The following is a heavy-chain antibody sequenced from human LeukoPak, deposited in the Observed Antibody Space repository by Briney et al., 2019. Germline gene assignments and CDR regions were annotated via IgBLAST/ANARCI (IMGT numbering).Heavy chain of an antibody. CDR2: VSGSAGRT. CDR3: AKNRGHCVDGVCHNYYYMDV. CDR1: GFTFSSYA. V-gene: IGHV3-23*01. D-gene: IGHD2-8*02. Sequence: GGSLRLSCAASGFTFSSYAMTWVRQAPGKGLEWVSTVSGSAGRTDYADSVKGRFTISRDNLKNTLYLQMNGLKAEDTAVYYCAKNRGHCVDGVCHNYYYMDVWGRGTTVTVSS. J-gene: IGHJ6*03.